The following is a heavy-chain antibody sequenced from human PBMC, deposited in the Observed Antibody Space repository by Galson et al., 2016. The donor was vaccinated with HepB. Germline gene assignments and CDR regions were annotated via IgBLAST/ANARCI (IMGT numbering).Heavy chain of an antibody. CDR2: IDAGGTT. V-gene: IGHV3-53*01. D-gene: IGHD3-16*01. CDR3: AIGGGYDPVVGAVDV. J-gene: IGHJ6*02. CDR1: GVADNSKY. Sequence: SLRLSCAASGVADNSKYMTWIRQTPGKGLEWVSVIDAGGTTYLSDSVKGRFIISRDTSKNMLYLQMNRLRAEDTAAYYCAIGGGYDPVVGAVDVWGQGTTVTVS.